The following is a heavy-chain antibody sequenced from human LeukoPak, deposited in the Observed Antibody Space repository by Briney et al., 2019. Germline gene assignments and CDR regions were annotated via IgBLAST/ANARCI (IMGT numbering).Heavy chain of an antibody. CDR3: AKARRGGYSYGLFDY. D-gene: IGHD5-18*01. Sequence: GGSLRLSCAASGFTFSNTWMSWVRQAPGKGLEWVSAISGSGGSTYYADSVKGRFTISRDNSKNTLYLQMNSLRAEDTAVYYCAKARRGGYSYGLFDYWGQGTLVTVSS. V-gene: IGHV3-23*01. CDR2: ISGSGGST. CDR1: GFTFSNTW. J-gene: IGHJ4*02.